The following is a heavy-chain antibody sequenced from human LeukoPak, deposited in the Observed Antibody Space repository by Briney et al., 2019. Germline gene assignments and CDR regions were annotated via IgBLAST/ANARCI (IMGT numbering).Heavy chain of an antibody. CDR2: IYYSGST. CDR3: ARVPSSGWIYFDY. J-gene: IGHJ4*02. CDR1: GGSISSYY. V-gene: IGHV4-59*01. Sequence: SETLSLTCTVSGGSISSYYWSWIRQPPGKGLEWIGYIYYSGSTNYNPSLKSRVTISVDTSKNQFSLKLTSVTAADAAVYYCARVPSSGWIYFDYWGQGTLVTVSS. D-gene: IGHD6-19*01.